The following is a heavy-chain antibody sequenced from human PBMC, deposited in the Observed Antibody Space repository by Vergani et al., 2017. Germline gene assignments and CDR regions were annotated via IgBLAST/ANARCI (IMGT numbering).Heavy chain of an antibody. CDR1: GGSISAGYYF. V-gene: IGHV4-61*02. J-gene: IGHJ3*01. CDR3: ARRSGGYYSAVKVHPLRTAFDV. Sequence: QVQLQASGPGRVKPSQTLSLTCTMSGGSISAGYYFWSWIRQPAGKGLEWLGHISASGNASHSPSLKTRVSMSVDTSKNQFSLTVTSVTAADTAIYFCARRSGGYYSAVKVHPLRTAFDVWGHGTVVTVSS. D-gene: IGHD3-10*01. CDR2: ISASGNA.